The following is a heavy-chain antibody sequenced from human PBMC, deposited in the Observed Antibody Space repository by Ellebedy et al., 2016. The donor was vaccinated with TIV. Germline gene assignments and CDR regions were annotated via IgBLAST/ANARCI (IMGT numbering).Heavy chain of an antibody. CDR3: TTDGRMGRYGMDV. Sequence: PGGSLRLSCAASGLSFSKAWMSWVRQAPGKGLEWVGRIKSKTDDGTTDYAAPVKGRFTISRDESQNTLYLQINSLKTEDTAVYYCTTDGRMGRYGMDVWGQGTTVTVSS. V-gene: IGHV3-15*01. D-gene: IGHD3-16*01. CDR1: GLSFSKAW. J-gene: IGHJ6*02. CDR2: IKSKTDDGTT.